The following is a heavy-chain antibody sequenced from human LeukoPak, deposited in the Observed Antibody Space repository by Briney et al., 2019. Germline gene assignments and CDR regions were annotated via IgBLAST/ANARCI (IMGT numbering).Heavy chain of an antibody. CDR1: GGSFSGYY. CDR2: IYYSGST. CDR3: ARVLTDSSGSTTPSDDAFDI. J-gene: IGHJ3*02. D-gene: IGHD6-19*01. V-gene: IGHV4-59*01. Sequence: SETLSLTCAVYGGSFSGYYWSWIRQPPGKGLEWIGYIYYSGSTNYNPSLKSRVTISVDTSKNQFSLKLSSVTAADTAVYYCARVLTDSSGSTTPSDDAFDIWGQGTMVTVSS.